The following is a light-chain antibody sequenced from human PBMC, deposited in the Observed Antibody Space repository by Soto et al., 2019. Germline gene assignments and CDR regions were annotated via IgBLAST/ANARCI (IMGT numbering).Light chain of an antibody. Sequence: RATLSCRASQSVDTDLAWYQQKPGQAPRLVIYATFTRASGTPARFSGSGSGTEFTLTISRLQSEDFAVYYCQEVTMPPLTFAAGTIVDF. CDR1: QSVDTD. CDR2: ATF. V-gene: IGKV3D-15*01. CDR3: QEVTMPPLT. J-gene: IGKJ3*01.